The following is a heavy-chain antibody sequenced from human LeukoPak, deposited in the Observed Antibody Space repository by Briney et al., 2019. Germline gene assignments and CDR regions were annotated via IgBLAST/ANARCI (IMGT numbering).Heavy chain of an antibody. CDR3: ARLGDRGNSCGLDY. CDR1: GGSFSGYY. Sequence: PSETLSLTCAVYGGSFSGYYWSWIRQPPVKGLEWIGEINHSGSTNYNPSLKSRVTISVDTSKNQFSLKLSSVTAADTAVYYCARLGDRGNSCGLDYWGQGTLVTVSS. J-gene: IGHJ4*02. V-gene: IGHV4-34*01. CDR2: INHSGST. D-gene: IGHD5-18*01.